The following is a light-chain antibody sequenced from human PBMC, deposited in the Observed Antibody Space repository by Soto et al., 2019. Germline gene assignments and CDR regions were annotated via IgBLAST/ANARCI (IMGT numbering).Light chain of an antibody. CDR1: QGIGND. CDR3: LQDSNFPLT. CDR2: GSS. Sequence: AIQMTQSPSSLSASVGDRVTITCRASQGIGNDLGWYQQKLGKAPMLLIYGSSGLQSGVPSRFSGSGFGTHLTLPISSLQPEDFATYYCLQDSNFPLTFGGGTRVEI. J-gene: IGKJ4*02. V-gene: IGKV1-6*01.